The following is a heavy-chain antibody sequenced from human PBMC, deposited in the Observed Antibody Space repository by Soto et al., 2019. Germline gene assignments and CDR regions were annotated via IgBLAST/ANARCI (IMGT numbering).Heavy chain of an antibody. CDR1: GYTFTSYD. Sequence: ASVKVSCKASGYTFTSYDINWVRQATGQGLEWMGWMNPNSGNTGYAQKFQGGVTMTRNTSISTAYMELSSLRSEDTAVYYCARVRYCSGGSCYPPGYYYMDVWGKGTTVTVSS. V-gene: IGHV1-8*01. D-gene: IGHD2-15*01. J-gene: IGHJ6*03. CDR3: ARVRYCSGGSCYPPGYYYMDV. CDR2: MNPNSGNT.